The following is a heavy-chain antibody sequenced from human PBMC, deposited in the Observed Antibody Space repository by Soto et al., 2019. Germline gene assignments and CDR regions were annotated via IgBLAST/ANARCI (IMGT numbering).Heavy chain of an antibody. CDR3: ALRKTGTTWVDY. CDR1: GFTFSSYA. J-gene: IGHJ4*02. CDR2: VSASGGTT. D-gene: IGHD1-1*01. Sequence: EVQLLESGGGLVQPGGSLRVSCAASGFTFSSYAMNGVRQAPGEGLEWVSGVSASGGTTYYADSVKGRFTISRDNSKNTLHMTLHSLRAENTAVYYCALRKTGTTWVDYWGQGTLVTVSS. V-gene: IGHV3-23*01.